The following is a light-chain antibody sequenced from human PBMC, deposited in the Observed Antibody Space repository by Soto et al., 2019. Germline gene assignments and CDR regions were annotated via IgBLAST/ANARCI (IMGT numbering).Light chain of an antibody. CDR3: QQYKSYSWT. CDR2: DAS. CDR1: QSISSW. V-gene: IGKV1-5*01. J-gene: IGKJ1*01. Sequence: DIQMTQSPVTLSASEGDRVTFPCRSSQSISSWLAWYQQKPGKAPKLLIYDASSLKSGDPSRFSGSGSGTEFTLTISSLPPDDFATYYCQQYKSYSWTFGQGPKV.